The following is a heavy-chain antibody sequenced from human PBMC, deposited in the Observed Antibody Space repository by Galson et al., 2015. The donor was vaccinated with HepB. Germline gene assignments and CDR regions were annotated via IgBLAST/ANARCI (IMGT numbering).Heavy chain of an antibody. CDR2: ISRSGSA. V-gene: IGHV4-30-2*01. CDR1: GDSISIGGYS. J-gene: IGHJ4*02. CDR3: ARTPRFYDSRGYHGRNYYFDS. D-gene: IGHD3-22*01. Sequence: TLSLTCVVSGDSISIGGYSWSWIRQPPGQGLEWIGYISRSGSAHYNPSLLSRVTLSIDGSKNQFSLKLNHVTAADTAVYFCARTPRFYDSRGYHGRNYYFDSWGQGTLVIVSS.